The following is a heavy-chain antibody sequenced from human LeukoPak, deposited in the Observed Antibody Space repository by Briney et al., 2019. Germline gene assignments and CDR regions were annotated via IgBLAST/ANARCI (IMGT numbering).Heavy chain of an antibody. Sequence: KTSETLSLTCAVSGGSFIGSHWNWIRQPPGKGREWIGEINHSGNTNYNPSLKSRVTISVDTSKNQFSLKLRSVTAADTAVYYCARDPTTVVTLPYYFDDWGQGTLVTVSS. V-gene: IGHV4-34*01. CDR2: INHSGNT. CDR1: GGSFIGSH. J-gene: IGHJ4*02. D-gene: IGHD4-23*01. CDR3: ARDPTTVVTLPYYFDD.